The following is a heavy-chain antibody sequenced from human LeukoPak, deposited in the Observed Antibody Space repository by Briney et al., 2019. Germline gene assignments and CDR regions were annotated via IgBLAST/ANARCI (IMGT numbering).Heavy chain of an antibody. J-gene: IGHJ4*02. D-gene: IGHD6-19*01. CDR2: INHSGST. Sequence: SETLSLTCAVYGGSFSGYYWSWIRQPPGKGLEWIGEINHSGSTNYNPSLKSRVIISVDASKNQFFLKLSSVTAADTAVYYCAGSGWKPEFDYWGQGTLVTVSS. V-gene: IGHV4-34*01. CDR3: AGSGWKPEFDY. CDR1: GGSFSGYY.